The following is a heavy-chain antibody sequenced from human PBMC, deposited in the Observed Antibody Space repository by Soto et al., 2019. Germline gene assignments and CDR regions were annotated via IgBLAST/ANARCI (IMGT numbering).Heavy chain of an antibody. J-gene: IGHJ6*02. D-gene: IGHD3-9*01. V-gene: IGHV3-23*01. CDR3: AKVARYYDILTVLNYGMDV. CDR1: GFTFSSYA. CDR2: ISGSGGST. Sequence: EVQLLESGGGLVQPGGSLRLSCAASGFTFSSYAMSWVRQAPGKGLEWVSAISGSGGSTYYADSVKGRFTISRDNSKHTLYLQINSRRAEDTGVYYCAKVARYYDILTVLNYGMDVWGQGTTVTVSS.